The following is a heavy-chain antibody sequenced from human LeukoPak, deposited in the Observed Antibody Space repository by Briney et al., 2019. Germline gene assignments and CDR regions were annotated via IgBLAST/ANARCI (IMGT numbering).Heavy chain of an antibody. J-gene: IGHJ4*02. Sequence: TGGSLRLSCVASGFAFSSYWMSWVRQAPGKGLEWLANIKDDGSQTYSVDSVQGRFTLSRDNAKNSIYLQLNSLTTNDTAVYYCATWQFWSGHHFEYWGLGTQVTVSS. CDR1: GFAFSSYW. D-gene: IGHD3-3*02. CDR2: IKDDGSQT. CDR3: ATWQFWSGHHFEY. V-gene: IGHV3-7*01.